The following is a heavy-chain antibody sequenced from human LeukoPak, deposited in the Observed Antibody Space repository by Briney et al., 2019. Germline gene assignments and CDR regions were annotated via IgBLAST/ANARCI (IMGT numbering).Heavy chain of an antibody. CDR1: GFTFSNYA. V-gene: IGHV3-23*01. Sequence: GGSLRLSCAASGFTFSNYAMSWVRQAPGKGPEWVSAISGSGGSTYYADSVKGRFAISRDNSKNTLYLQMNSLRAEDTAVYYCAKEGPYGAEPPPYYFDYWGQGTLVTVSS. CDR2: ISGSGGST. J-gene: IGHJ4*02. D-gene: IGHD4-17*01. CDR3: AKEGPYGAEPPPYYFDY.